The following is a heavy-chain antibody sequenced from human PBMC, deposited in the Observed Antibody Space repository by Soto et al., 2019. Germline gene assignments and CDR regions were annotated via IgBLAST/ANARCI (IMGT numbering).Heavy chain of an antibody. J-gene: IGHJ4*02. CDR3: ARVPAAAGVDY. CDR2: IYYSGST. D-gene: IGHD6-13*01. V-gene: IGHV4-59*01. CDR1: GGSISSYY. Sequence: PSETLSLTCTVSGGSISSYYWSWIRQPPGKGLEWIGYIYYSGSTNYNPSLKSRVTISVDTSKNQFPLKLSSVTAADTAVYYCARVPAAAGVDYWGQGTLVTVSS.